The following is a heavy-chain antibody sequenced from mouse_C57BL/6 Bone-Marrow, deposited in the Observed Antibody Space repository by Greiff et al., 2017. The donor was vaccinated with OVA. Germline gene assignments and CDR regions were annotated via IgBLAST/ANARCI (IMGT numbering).Heavy chain of an antibody. V-gene: IGHV2-9*01. CDR3: AKHASSYRYFDV. Sequence: QVTLKESGPGLVAPSQSLSITCTVSGFSLTSYGVDWVRQPPGKGLEWLGGIWGGGGPNYNSALMSRLSISKDNSKSQIFVKMNSLHTDDTAMDYCAKHASSYRYFDVWGTGTTVTVSS. J-gene: IGHJ1*03. CDR2: IWGGGGP. D-gene: IGHD1-1*01. CDR1: GFSLTSYG.